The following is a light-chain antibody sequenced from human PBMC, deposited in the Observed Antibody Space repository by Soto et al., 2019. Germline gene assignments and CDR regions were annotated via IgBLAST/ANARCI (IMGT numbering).Light chain of an antibody. CDR1: SSDVGGYNF. CDR2: EVT. V-gene: IGLV2-14*01. CDR3: SSYTGSGTLI. Sequence: QSVLTQPASVSGSPGQSITISCTGTSSDVGGYNFVSWYQQQPGKAPKLMVYEVTNRPSGASYRFSGSKSGNTASLTISGLQAEDEADYFCSSYTGSGTLIFGGGTQLTVL. J-gene: IGLJ2*01.